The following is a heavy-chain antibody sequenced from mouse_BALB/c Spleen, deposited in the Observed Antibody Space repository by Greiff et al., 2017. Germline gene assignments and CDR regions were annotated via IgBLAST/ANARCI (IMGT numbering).Heavy chain of an antibody. CDR2: ISYSGST. Sequence: EVQVVESEPSLVKPSQTLSLTCSVTGDSITSGYWNWIRKFPGNKLEYMGYISYSGSTYYNPSLKSRISITRDTSKNQYYLQLYSVTTEDTATYYCARLEDDWYIDVWGAGTTVTVSS. V-gene: IGHV3-8*02. CDR1: GDSITSGY. J-gene: IGHJ1*01. CDR3: ARLEDDWYIDV.